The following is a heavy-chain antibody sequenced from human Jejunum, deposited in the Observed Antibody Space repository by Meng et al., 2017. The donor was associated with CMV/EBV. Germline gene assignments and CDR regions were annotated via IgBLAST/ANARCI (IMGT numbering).Heavy chain of an antibody. J-gene: IGHJ4*02. CDR1: GLTVNSYY. CDR2: IYSGGTT. Sequence: EVRVVAFGRSMCQPGGSLALPCAASGLTVNSYYMSWVRQAPGKGLEWVSIIYSGGTTYYADSVKGRFTISRDISKNTLYLQTTSLRADDTAVYYCARARGYTTSGSFDCWGQGTLVTVSS. V-gene: IGHV3-53*01. D-gene: IGHD5-12*01. CDR3: ARARGYTTSGSFDC.